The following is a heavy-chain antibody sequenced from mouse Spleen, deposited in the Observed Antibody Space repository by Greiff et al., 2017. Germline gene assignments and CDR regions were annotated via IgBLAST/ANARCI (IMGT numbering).Heavy chain of an antibody. J-gene: IGHJ2*01. Sequence: QVQLQQPGAELVKPGASVKLSCKASGYTFTSYWMHWVKQRPGQGLEWIGEINPSNGRTNYNEKFKSKATLTVDESSSTAYMQLSSLTSEDSAVYYCASSLSYWGQGTTLTVSS. CDR2: INPSNGRT. D-gene: IGHD6-2*01. V-gene: IGHV1S81*02. CDR1: GYTFTSYW. CDR3: ASSLSY.